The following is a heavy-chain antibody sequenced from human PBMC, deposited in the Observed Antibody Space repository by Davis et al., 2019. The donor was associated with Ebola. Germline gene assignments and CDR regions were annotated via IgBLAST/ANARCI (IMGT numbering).Heavy chain of an antibody. Sequence: SETLSLTCTVSGGSISSGGYHWSWIRQHPGKGLEWIGYIYYSGSTYYNPSLKSRVTISVDTSKNQFSLKLSSVTAADTAVYYCARDRDDSASIYYYYGMDVWGQGTTVTVSS. CDR1: GGSISSGGYH. V-gene: IGHV4-31*03. CDR3: ARDRDDSASIYYYYGMDV. D-gene: IGHD2-21*02. J-gene: IGHJ6*02. CDR2: IYYSGST.